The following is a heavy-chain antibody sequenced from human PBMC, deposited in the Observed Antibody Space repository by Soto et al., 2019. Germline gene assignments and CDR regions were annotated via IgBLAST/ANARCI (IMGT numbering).Heavy chain of an antibody. V-gene: IGHV1-18*04. Sequence: ASVEVSCEASGYTFANYGGGWVRQAPGQGLVWMGWISAHAGSANYAQEFQGRVAVTTDTSTSTASMEVRSLRSDDTAGYYCARSPYSYGKPYHFDYWGQVNMVTV. D-gene: IGHD5-18*01. CDR1: GYTFANYG. CDR3: ARSPYSYGKPYHFDY. J-gene: IGHJ4*02. CDR2: ISAHAGSA.